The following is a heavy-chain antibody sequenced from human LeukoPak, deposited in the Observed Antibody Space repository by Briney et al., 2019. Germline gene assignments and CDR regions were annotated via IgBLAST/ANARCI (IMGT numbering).Heavy chain of an antibody. J-gene: IGHJ6*03. Sequence: SETLSLTCTVSGGSISSYYWSWIRQPAGKGLGWIGRIYSSGSTNYNPSLKSRVTISVDTSKNQFSLKLSSVTAADTAVYYCARDPGIMVRGSRRGYDDYYYYMDVWGKGTTVTISS. CDR2: IYSSGST. D-gene: IGHD3-10*01. CDR3: ARDPGIMVRGSRRGYDDYYYYMDV. V-gene: IGHV4-4*07. CDR1: GGSISSYY.